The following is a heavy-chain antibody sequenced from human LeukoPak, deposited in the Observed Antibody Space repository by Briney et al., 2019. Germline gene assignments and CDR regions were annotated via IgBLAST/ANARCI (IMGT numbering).Heavy chain of an antibody. CDR2: IYYSGST. J-gene: IGHJ4*02. CDR1: GGSISSYY. D-gene: IGHD3-9*01. V-gene: IGHV4-59*01. CDR3: ARDLNY. Sequence: SETVSLTCTVSGGSISSYYWSWIRQPPGKGLEWIGYIYYSGSTNYNPSLKSRVTISVDTSKNQFSLKLSSVTAADTAVYYCARDLNYWGQGTLVTVSS.